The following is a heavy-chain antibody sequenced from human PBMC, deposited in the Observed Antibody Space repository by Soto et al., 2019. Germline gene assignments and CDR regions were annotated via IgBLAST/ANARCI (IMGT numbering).Heavy chain of an antibody. CDR2: IFGDDDK. CDR3: AHKASRMGAYSFNY. J-gene: IGHJ4*02. D-gene: IGHD3-16*01. V-gene: IGHV2-5*02. Sequence: QITLKESGPTLVKPTQTLTLTCNFSGFSPSTGGVGVGWIRQPPGKALEWLAVIFGDDDKRYRPSLKSRLTITKDTSKNQVVLTMTNMDPVDTATYYCAHKASRMGAYSFNYWGQGTLVTVSS. CDR1: GFSPSTGGVG.